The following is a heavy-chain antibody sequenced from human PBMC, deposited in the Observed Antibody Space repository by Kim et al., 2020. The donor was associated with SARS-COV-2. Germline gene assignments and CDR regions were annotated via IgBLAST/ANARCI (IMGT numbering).Heavy chain of an antibody. Sequence: SETLSLTCTVSGASISSYYWSWIRQPPGKGLEWIGYISYGGTTLYKSSLKSRVIISRDTSKNQFSLEVRAMTAADAAVYYCARHEIIAAYQHGMDVWGQGTTVTVSS. CDR1: GASISSYY. V-gene: IGHV4-59*08. CDR2: ISYGGTT. D-gene: IGHD2-15*01. CDR3: ARHEIIAAYQHGMDV. J-gene: IGHJ6*02.